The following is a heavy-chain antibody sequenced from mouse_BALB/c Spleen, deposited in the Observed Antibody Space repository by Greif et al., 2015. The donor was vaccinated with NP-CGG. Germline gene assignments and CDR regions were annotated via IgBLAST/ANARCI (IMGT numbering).Heavy chain of an antibody. J-gene: IGHJ4*01. CDR1: GFTFSSFG. Sequence: EVKVVESGGGLVQPGGSRKLSCAASGFTFSSFGMRWVRQAPEKGLEWAAYISSGSSTIYYADTVKGRFTISRDNPKNTLFLQMTSLRSEDTAMYYCARFDDYDNYAMDYWGQGTSVTVSS. V-gene: IGHV5-17*02. CDR2: ISSGSSTI. CDR3: ARFDDYDNYAMDY. D-gene: IGHD2-4*01.